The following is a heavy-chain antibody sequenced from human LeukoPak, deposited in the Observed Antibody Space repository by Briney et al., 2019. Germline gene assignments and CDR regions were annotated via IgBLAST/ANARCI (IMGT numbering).Heavy chain of an antibody. CDR2: ISSSSSYI. CDR1: GFTFSSYS. Sequence: GGSLRLSCAASGFTFSSYSMNWVRQAPGKGLEWVSSISSSSSYIYYADSVKGRFTISRDNAKNSLYLQMNSLRAEDTAVYYCARLQGSGSYAYFDYWGQGTLVTVSS. J-gene: IGHJ4*02. D-gene: IGHD1-26*01. CDR3: ARLQGSGSYAYFDY. V-gene: IGHV3-21*01.